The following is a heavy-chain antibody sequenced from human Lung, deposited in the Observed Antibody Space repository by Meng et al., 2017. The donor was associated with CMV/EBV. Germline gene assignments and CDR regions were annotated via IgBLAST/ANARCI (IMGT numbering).Heavy chain of an antibody. J-gene: IGHJ4*02. D-gene: IGHD6-19*01. CDR3: ARVQWLAYYFDS. V-gene: IGHV4-34*01. Sequence: SETLSLXCGVYGGSFSDYYWSWIRQPPGKGLEWIGEINHSGSTNYNPSLKSRLTVSIDTSSDQFSLRLTSVTAADTAVYYCARVQWLAYYFDSWGQGTLVTVSS. CDR1: GGSFSDYY. CDR2: INHSGST.